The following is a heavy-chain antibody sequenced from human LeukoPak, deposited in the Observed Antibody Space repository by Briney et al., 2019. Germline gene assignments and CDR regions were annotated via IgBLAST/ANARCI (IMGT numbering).Heavy chain of an antibody. CDR2: ISSSSSTI. D-gene: IGHD2-2*01. Sequence: GGSLRLSCAASGFTFSSYSMNWVRQAPGKGLEWVSYISSSSSTIYYADSVKGRFTISRDNAKNSLYLHMNSLRAEDTAVYYCAGQDCSNTSCYPDWFDPWGQGTLVTVSS. V-gene: IGHV3-48*01. CDR1: GFTFSSYS. CDR3: AGQDCSNTSCYPDWFDP. J-gene: IGHJ5*02.